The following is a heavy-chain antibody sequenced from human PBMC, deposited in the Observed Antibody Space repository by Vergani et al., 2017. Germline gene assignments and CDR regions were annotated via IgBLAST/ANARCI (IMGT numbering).Heavy chain of an antibody. D-gene: IGHD1-26*01. V-gene: IGHV3-23*01. Sequence: EVQLLESGGGLLQPGGSLRLSCAASGFTFSSYAMSWVRQAPWKGLEWVSAISVSGGSTYYAESVKGRFTVSRDKSKNTLYLQMNSLRAEDTAVYYCAKDRGVGATTEYFQHWGQGTLVTVSS. CDR1: GFTFSSYA. J-gene: IGHJ1*01. CDR2: ISVSGGST. CDR3: AKDRGVGATTEYFQH.